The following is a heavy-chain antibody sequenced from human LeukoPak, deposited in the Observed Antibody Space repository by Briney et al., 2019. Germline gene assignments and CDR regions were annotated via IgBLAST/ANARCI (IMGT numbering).Heavy chain of an antibody. CDR2: MNPNSGNT. CDR1: GYTFTSYG. V-gene: IGHV1-8*03. CDR3: ARTYYYGSGSYYKSYYYYYMDV. Sequence: ASVKVSCKASGYTFTSYGINWVRQATGQGLEWMGWMNPNSGNTGYAQKFQGRVTITRNTSISTAYMELSSLRSEDTAVYYCARTYYYGSGSYYKSYYYYYMDVWGKGTTVTVSS. J-gene: IGHJ6*03. D-gene: IGHD3-10*01.